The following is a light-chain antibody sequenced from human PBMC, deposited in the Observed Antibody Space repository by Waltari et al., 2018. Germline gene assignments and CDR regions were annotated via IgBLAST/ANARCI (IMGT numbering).Light chain of an antibody. V-gene: IGKV3-20*01. CDR1: QSVSRT. J-gene: IGKJ1*01. CDR2: DAS. CDR3: QKYGTLPAT. Sequence: EIVLTQSPGTLSLSPGERATLSCRASQSVSRTLAWYQQKPGQAPRLLIYDASSRAAGIRDRFSGSGSGTDFSLTISRLEPEDFGVYYCQKYGTLPATFGQGTKVEI.